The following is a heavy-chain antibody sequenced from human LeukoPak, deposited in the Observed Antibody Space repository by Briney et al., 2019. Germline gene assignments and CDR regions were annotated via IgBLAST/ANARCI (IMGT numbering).Heavy chain of an antibody. CDR1: GFFFSSYG. J-gene: IGHJ4*02. CDR3: ARAHLKWNEPPFDL. CDR2: IWYDGSNK. V-gene: IGHV3-33*01. D-gene: IGHD1-1*01. Sequence: PGGSLRLSCAASGFFFSSYGMHWVRQAPGNGLEWVALIWYDGSNKYYADSVRGRFTISRDNSKSTLYLEMSSLRVEDTAVYFCARAHLKWNEPPFDLWGQGALVSVSS.